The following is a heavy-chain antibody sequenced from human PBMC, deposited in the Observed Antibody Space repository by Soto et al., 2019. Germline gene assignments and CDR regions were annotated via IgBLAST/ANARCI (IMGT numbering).Heavy chain of an antibody. D-gene: IGHD6-19*01. CDR2: IYPAGPT. J-gene: IGHJ4*02. V-gene: IGHV3-53*01. CDR3: ARDADSSGLHY. Sequence: GALRLSCAASGFTVSGMFMNWVRQAPGKGLEWVSVIYPAGPTYYADSVKGRFTISRDNSKNTLFLQLNNLRAEDTAVYYCARDADSSGLHYWGQGILVTVSS. CDR1: GFTVSGMF.